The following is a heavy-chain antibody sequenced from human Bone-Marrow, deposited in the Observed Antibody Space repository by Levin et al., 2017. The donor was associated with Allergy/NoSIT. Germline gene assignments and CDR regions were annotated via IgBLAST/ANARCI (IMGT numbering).Heavy chain of an antibody. V-gene: IGHV3-15*01. CDR2: IKSNADGGTT. J-gene: IGHJ4*02. CDR3: ATDGGGDYNFDF. D-gene: IGHD1-26*01. CDR1: GFSFNNAW. Sequence: AGGSLRLSCATSGFSFNNAWMSWVRQAPGMGLEWVGRIKSNADGGTTDFAAPVKGRFTISRDDSTNTVYLQMNSLKTEDTAFYYCATDGGGDYNFDFWGQGTLVTVSS.